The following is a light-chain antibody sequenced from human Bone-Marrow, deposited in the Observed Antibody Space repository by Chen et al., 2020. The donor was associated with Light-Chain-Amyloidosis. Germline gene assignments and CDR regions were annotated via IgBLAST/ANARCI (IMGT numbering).Light chain of an antibody. V-gene: IGKV3-11*01. CDR3: QQRSNWPPIT. CDR1: QSVSSY. J-gene: IGKJ5*01. Sequence: ESVLTQSPATLSLSPGERATLSCRASQSVSSYLAWYQQKPGQAPRLLLYDASNRATGIPARFSGSGSGTDFTLTISSLEPADFAVYYCQQRSNWPPITFGQGTRLEIK. CDR2: DAS.